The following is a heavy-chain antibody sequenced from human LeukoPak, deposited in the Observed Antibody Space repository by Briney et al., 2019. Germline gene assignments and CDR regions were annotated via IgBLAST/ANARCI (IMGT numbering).Heavy chain of an antibody. CDR1: GFTFSSYA. D-gene: IGHD5-24*01. CDR3: ARNKEMATIDAFDI. J-gene: IGHJ3*02. CDR2: ISSNGGSK. Sequence: PGGSLRLSCAASGFTFSSYAMHWVRQAPGKGLEYVSAISSNGGSKYYATSVKGRFTISRDNSKNTLYLQMGSLRAEDMAVYYCARNKEMATIDAFDIWGQGTMVTVSS. V-gene: IGHV3-64*01.